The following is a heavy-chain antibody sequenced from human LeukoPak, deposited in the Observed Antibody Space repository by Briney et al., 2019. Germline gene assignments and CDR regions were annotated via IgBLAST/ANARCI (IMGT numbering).Heavy chain of an antibody. CDR2: VFDSGST. CDR3: ARGYSSSWNYFDY. D-gene: IGHD6-13*01. Sequence: PSETLSLTCTVSGGSISSYYWSWIRQPPGKGLEWIGYVFDSGSTNYNPSLKSRVTVSLDTSKKQFSLKLSSVTAADTAVYYCARGYSSSWNYFDYWGQGTLVTVSS. J-gene: IGHJ4*02. V-gene: IGHV4-59*01. CDR1: GGSISSYY.